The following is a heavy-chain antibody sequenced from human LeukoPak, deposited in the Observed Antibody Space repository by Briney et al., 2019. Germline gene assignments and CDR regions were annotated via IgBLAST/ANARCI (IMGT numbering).Heavy chain of an antibody. CDR1: GGTFSSYA. Sequence: SVKVSCKASGGTFSSYAISWVRQAPGQGLEWMGGIIPTFGTANYAQKFHGRVTITTDESTSTAYMELSSLRSEDTAVYYCARLAGSSWSPYYFDYWGQGTLVTVSS. CDR2: IIPTFGTA. J-gene: IGHJ4*02. D-gene: IGHD6-13*01. CDR3: ARLAGSSWSPYYFDY. V-gene: IGHV1-69*05.